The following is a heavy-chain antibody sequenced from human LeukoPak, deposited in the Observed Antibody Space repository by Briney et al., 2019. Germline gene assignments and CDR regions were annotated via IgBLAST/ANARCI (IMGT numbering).Heavy chain of an antibody. CDR2: IIPIFGTA. J-gene: IGHJ4*02. CDR3: ARVKAAALPYLDY. D-gene: IGHD6-25*01. Sequence: SVKVSCKASGGTFSSYAISWVRQAPGQGLEWMGGIIPIFGTANYAQKFQGRVTITADESTSTAYMELSSLRSEDPAVYYCARVKAAALPYLDYWGQGTLVTVSS. V-gene: IGHV1-69*13. CDR1: GGTFSSYA.